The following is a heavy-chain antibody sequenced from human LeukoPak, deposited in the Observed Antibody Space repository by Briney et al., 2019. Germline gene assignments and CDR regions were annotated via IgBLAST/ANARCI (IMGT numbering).Heavy chain of an antibody. CDR3: ASIAAAGANWFDP. J-gene: IGHJ5*02. CDR2: IIPIFGTA. Sequence: EASVKVSCKASGGTFSSYAISWVRQAPGQGLEWMGRIIPIFGTANYAQKFQGRVTITTDESTSTAYMELSSLRSEDTAVYYCASIAAAGANWFDPWGQGTLVTVSS. CDR1: GGTFSSYA. D-gene: IGHD6-13*01. V-gene: IGHV1-69*05.